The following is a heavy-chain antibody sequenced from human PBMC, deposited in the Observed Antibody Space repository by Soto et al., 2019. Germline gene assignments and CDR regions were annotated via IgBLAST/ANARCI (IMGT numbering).Heavy chain of an antibody. CDR1: GYTFTNYA. CDR3: ARGHLAVVPVASWFYYMDV. CDR2: INAGNGNT. V-gene: IGHV1-3*01. J-gene: IGHJ6*03. D-gene: IGHD2-2*01. Sequence: QVQLVQSGAEVEKPGASVKVSCTASGYTFTNYAVHWVRQAPGQRLEWMGWINAGNGNTRYSQKFQGRVTITRDTPARTVYMELSSLRSEDTAVYYCARGHLAVVPVASWFYYMDVWGKGTTVTVSS.